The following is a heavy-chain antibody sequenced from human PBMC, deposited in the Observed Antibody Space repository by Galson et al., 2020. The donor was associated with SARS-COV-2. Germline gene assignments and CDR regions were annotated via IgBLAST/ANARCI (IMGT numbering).Heavy chain of an antibody. D-gene: IGHD1-26*01. J-gene: IGHJ4*02. Sequence: ATETLSLTCTVSGDSISGNNYYYDWIRQPPGKGLEWIGSIHSSGTTNYNPSLKSRLTVSVDTSRNQFSLKLTSVAAADTAVYYCARHQEGGIYSPFENWGQGTLVTVSS. CDR2: IHSSGTT. CDR3: ARHQEGGIYSPFEN. V-gene: IGHV4-39*01. CDR1: GDSISGNNYY.